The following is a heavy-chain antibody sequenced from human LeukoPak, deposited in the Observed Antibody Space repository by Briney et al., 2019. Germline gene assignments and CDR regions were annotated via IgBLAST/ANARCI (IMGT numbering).Heavy chain of an antibody. CDR2: IYPGDSDT. D-gene: IGHD6-13*01. CDR1: GYSFTSYW. V-gene: IGHV5-51*01. CDR3: ARRGSSWYLLEGAFDI. J-gene: IGHJ3*02. Sequence: GESLKISCKGSGYSFTSYWIGWVRQMPGKGLEWMGIIYPGDSDTRYSPSFQGQVTISADKSISTAYLQWSSLKASDTAMYYCARRGSSWYLLEGAFDIWGQGTMVTVSS.